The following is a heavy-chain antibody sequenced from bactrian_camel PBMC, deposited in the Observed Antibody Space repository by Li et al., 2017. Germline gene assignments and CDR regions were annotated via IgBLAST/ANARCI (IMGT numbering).Heavy chain of an antibody. CDR1: NFAFEDYV. V-gene: IGHV3-1*01. J-gene: IGHJ6*01. CDR2: ISWSGDST. Sequence: VQLVESGGGLVQPGGSVRLSCAASNFAFEDYVMAWIRQAPGKGLEWISAISWSGDSTLYAENVKGRFTISRDNAKNTVALQMNSLKSEDTGVYYCVRISMGYWGQGTQVTVS. CDR3: VRISMGY.